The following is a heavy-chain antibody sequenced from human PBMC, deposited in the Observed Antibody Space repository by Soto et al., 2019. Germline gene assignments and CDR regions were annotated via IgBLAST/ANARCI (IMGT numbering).Heavy chain of an antibody. V-gene: IGHV5-51*01. J-gene: IGHJ4*02. CDR3: ARHSQTGYTLDY. D-gene: IGHD5-18*01. CDR2: INPADSET. CDR1: GYGFTTYW. Sequence: PGESLKISCKGSGYGFTTYWIAWVRQMPGRGLEWMGVINPADSETRYSPSFQGQVTISADRSISTAFLQWSSLKASDTAMYYCARHSQTGYTLDYWGQRALVTVSS.